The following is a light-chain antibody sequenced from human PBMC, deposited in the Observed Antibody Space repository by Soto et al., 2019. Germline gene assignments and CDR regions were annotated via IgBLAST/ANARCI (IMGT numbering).Light chain of an antibody. CDR3: TLYTRSTTIV. Sequence: QSALTQPPSVSGSPGQSVIISCTGTSSDVGSNDRVSWYQQPPGAAPKLMIYEVTNRPSGVPDRFSGSKSGNTASLTISGLQAEDEADYYCTLYTRSTTIVFGTGTKVTVL. J-gene: IGLJ1*01. CDR1: SSDVGSNDR. V-gene: IGLV2-18*01. CDR2: EVT.